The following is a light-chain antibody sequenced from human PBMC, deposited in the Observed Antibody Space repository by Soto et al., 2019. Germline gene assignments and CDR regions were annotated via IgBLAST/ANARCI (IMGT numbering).Light chain of an antibody. V-gene: IGLV2-14*03. CDR2: DVS. CDR1: SSDFGCYIY. Sequence: QSVLTKPASVSGSPVQSITISCTATSSDFGCYIYVSWYQQLSGKAPILIIYDVSNRPSGVSYCFSASKSANAASLTISGFQAEDEADYYCSSYTSSTTLYVFGSGTKVTVL. CDR3: SSYTSSTTLYV. J-gene: IGLJ1*01.